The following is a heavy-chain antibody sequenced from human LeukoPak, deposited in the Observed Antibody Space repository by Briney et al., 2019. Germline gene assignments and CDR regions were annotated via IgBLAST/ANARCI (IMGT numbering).Heavy chain of an antibody. Sequence: PSETLSLTCTVSSGSISSNNHFWGWIRQSQGKGLEWIGNIDYSGRTDYNPSLKSRVTISVDTSKNQFSLKLSSVTAADTAVYYCARFGSAGTFRFSYYYYMDVWGKGTTVTVSS. CDR1: SGSISSNNHF. V-gene: IGHV4-39*07. CDR3: ARFGSAGTFRFSYYYYMDV. D-gene: IGHD6-13*01. J-gene: IGHJ6*03. CDR2: IDYSGRT.